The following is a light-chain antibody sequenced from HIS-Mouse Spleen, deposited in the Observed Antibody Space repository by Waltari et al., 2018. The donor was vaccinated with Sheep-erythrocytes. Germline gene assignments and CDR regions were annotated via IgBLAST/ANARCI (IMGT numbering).Light chain of an antibody. V-gene: IGLV2-11*01. CDR3: CAYAGSYSQV. Sequence: QSALTQPRSVSGSPGQSVTISCTGTISDVGGSNYVSSYHQHPGKAPKLLFYDVSKRPSAGPDRVSVSKSGNTAALPISGLQTEEEAESYCCAYAGSYSQVFATGTKVTVL. CDR1: ISDVGGSNY. CDR2: DVS. J-gene: IGLJ1*01.